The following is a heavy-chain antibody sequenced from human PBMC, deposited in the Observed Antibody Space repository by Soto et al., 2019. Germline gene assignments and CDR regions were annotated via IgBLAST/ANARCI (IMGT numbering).Heavy chain of an antibody. D-gene: IGHD3-22*01. CDR3: GREGSSSGPDYEY. CDR2: TRNKASSYTT. J-gene: IGHJ4*02. CDR1: GFSFSDYY. V-gene: IGHV3-72*01. Sequence: EVQLVESGGGLLQPGGSLRLSCAASGFSFSDYYINWVRQAPGKGLEWVGRTRNKASSYTTDYAAFVKGRFTISRDDSKNLIYLQMNSLKTEDTAVYYCGREGSSSGPDYEYWGQGTMVTVSS.